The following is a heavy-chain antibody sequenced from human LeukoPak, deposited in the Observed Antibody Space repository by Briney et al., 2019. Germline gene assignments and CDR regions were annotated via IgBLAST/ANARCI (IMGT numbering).Heavy chain of an antibody. CDR2: ISSSSSYI. J-gene: IGHJ3*02. CDR3: ASRRITMVRGVLGAFDI. V-gene: IGHV3-21*01. D-gene: IGHD3-10*01. CDR1: GFTFSSYS. Sequence: PGGSLRLSCAASGFTFSSYSMNWVRQAPGKGLEWVSSISSSSSYIYYADAVKGRFTISRDNAKNSLYLQMNSLRDEDTAVYYCASRRITMVRGVLGAFDIWGQGTMVTVSS.